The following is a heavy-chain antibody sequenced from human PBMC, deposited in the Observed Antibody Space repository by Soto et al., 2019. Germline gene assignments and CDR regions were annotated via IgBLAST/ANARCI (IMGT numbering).Heavy chain of an antibody. V-gene: IGHV3-23*01. J-gene: IGHJ4*02. CDR3: AKARIAAAGRVGYFDY. CDR1: GFTFSSYA. Sequence: GGSLRLSCAASGFTFSSYAMSWVRQAPGKGLEWVSAISGSGGSTYYADSVKGRFTISRDNSKNTLYLQMNSLRAEDTTVYYCAKARIAAAGRVGYFDYWGQGTLVTVSS. CDR2: ISGSGGST. D-gene: IGHD6-13*01.